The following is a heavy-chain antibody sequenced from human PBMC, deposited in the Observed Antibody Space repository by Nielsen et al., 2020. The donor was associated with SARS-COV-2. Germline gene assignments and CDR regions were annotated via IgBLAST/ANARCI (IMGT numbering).Heavy chain of an antibody. Sequence: GESLKISCAASGFTFSSYSMNWVRQAPGKGLEWVSYISSSSSTIYYADSVEGRFTISRDNAKNSLYLQMNSLRAEDTAVYYCARSLGNFDYWGQGTLVTVSS. V-gene: IGHV3-48*01. CDR2: ISSSSSTI. CDR1: GFTFSSYS. J-gene: IGHJ4*02. D-gene: IGHD1-26*01. CDR3: ARSLGNFDY.